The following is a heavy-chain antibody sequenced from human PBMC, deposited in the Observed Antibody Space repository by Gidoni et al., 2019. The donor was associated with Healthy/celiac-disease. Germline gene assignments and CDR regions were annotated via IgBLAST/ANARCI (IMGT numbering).Heavy chain of an antibody. V-gene: IGHV4-34*01. CDR2: INHSGST. D-gene: IGHD3-10*01. J-gene: IGHJ6*02. CDR1: GGSFRGYY. CDR3: AREKGITMVRGVIIRVYYGMDV. Sequence: QVQLQQWGAGLLKPSETLSLTCAVYGGSFRGYYWSWIRQPPGKGLEWIGEINHSGSTNYNPSLKSRVTISVDTSKNQFSLKLSSVTAADTAVYYCAREKGITMVRGVIIRVYYGMDVWGQGTTVTVSS.